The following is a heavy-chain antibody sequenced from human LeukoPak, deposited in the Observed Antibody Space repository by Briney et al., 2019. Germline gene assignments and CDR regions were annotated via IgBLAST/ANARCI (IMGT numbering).Heavy chain of an antibody. CDR2: ISAYNGNT. J-gene: IGHJ4*02. CDR3: ARGAYYYDNPDYYFDY. V-gene: IGHV1-18*01. D-gene: IGHD3-22*01. CDR1: GYTFTSYG. Sequence: GASVKVSCKASGYTFTSYGISWVRQAPGQGLEWMGWISAYNGNTNYAQKLQGRVTMTTDTSTSTAYMELSSLRSEDTAVYYCARGAYYYDNPDYYFDYWGQGTLVTVSS.